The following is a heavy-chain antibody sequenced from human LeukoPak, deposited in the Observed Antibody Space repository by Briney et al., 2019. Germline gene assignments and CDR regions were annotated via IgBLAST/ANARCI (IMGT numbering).Heavy chain of an antibody. Sequence: PGGSLRLSCAASGFTFSSDWMSWVRQAPGKGLEWVANINQDGRDKSYVDSVRGRFTISRDNARNSLYLQMNSLRAEDTAMYYCAGGAGYWGPGTLVTVSS. J-gene: IGHJ4*02. CDR1: GFTFSSDW. CDR3: AGGAGY. V-gene: IGHV3-7*01. CDR2: INQDGRDK.